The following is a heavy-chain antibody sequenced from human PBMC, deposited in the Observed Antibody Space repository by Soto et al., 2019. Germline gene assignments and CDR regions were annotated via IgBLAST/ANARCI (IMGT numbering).Heavy chain of an antibody. D-gene: IGHD5-12*01. Sequence: QVQLQESGPGLVKPSETLSLTCTVSGGSISSYYWSWIRQPPGKGLEWIGYIYYSGSTNYNPSRRSRVTISVDTSMNQCSRRLRSVSVAHTAVYSCARAYGGYADYWGRGAMITVPS. CDR3: ARAYGGYADY. J-gene: IGHJ4*02. CDR1: GGSISSYY. CDR2: IYYSGST. V-gene: IGHV4-59*01.